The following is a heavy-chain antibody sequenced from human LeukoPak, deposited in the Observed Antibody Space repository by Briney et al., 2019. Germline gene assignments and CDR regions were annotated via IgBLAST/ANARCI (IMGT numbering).Heavy chain of an antibody. CDR2: ITGSGGST. V-gene: IGHV3-23*01. Sequence: GGSLRLSCAASGFTFSTSGMSWVRQAPGKGLEWVSTITGSGGSTYYADSVKGRFTISRDNSKNTLYLQMNSLRAEDTAVYYCAKAGVYDYVWGSYLVDWGQGILVTVSS. D-gene: IGHD3-16*01. J-gene: IGHJ4*02. CDR1: GFTFSTSG. CDR3: AKAGVYDYVWGSYLVD.